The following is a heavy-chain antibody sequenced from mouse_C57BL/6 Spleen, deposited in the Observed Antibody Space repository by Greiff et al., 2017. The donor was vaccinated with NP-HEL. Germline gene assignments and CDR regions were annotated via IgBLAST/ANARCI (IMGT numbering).Heavy chain of an antibody. Sequence: VQLQQSGPELVKPGASVKISCKASGYSFTGYYMNWVKQSPEKSLEWIGEINPSTGGTTYNQKFKAKATLTVDKSSSTAYMQLKSLTSEDSAVYYCARNYYYGRWYYCDYWGQGTTRTVSS. D-gene: IGHD1-1*01. CDR1: GYSFTGYY. CDR3: ARNYYYGRWYYCDY. J-gene: IGHJ2*01. V-gene: IGHV1-42*01. CDR2: INPSTGGT.